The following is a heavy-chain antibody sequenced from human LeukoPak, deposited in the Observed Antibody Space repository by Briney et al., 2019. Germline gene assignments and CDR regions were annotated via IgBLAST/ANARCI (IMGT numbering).Heavy chain of an antibody. J-gene: IGHJ4*02. Sequence: PSETLSLTCAVYGGSFSGYYWSWIRQPPGKGLEWIGEINYSGSTNYNPSLKSRVTISVDTSKNQFSLKLSSVTAADTAVYYCASTYNGITMVRGAISGALDYWGQGILVTVSS. D-gene: IGHD3-10*01. V-gene: IGHV4-34*01. CDR3: ASTYNGITMVRGAISGALDY. CDR1: GGSFSGYY. CDR2: INYSGST.